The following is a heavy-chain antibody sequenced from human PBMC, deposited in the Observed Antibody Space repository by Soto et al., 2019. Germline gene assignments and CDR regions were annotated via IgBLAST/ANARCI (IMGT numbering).Heavy chain of an antibody. V-gene: IGHV3-21*01. CDR3: ARDPAPYYYDSSGYWRFGSNYYGMDV. Sequence: EVQLVESGGGLVKPGGSLRLSCAASGFTFSSYSMNWVRQAPGKGLEWVSSISSSSSYIYYADSVKGRFTISRDNAKNSLYLQMNSLSDADTAVYYCARDPAPYYYDSSGYWRFGSNYYGMDVWGQGTTVTVSS. J-gene: IGHJ6*02. D-gene: IGHD3-22*01. CDR1: GFTFSSYS. CDR2: ISSSSSYI.